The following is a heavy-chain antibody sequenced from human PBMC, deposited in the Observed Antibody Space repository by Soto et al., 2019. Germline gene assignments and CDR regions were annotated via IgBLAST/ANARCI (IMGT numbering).Heavy chain of an antibody. CDR2: ISFTGDSR. V-gene: IGHV3-23*01. CDR3: AKKSCSSPGCPYGMDV. Sequence: GXSLILSCAASGFNFNAYVMNCVRQAPLKGLEWVSIISFTGDSRYYADSVKDRFTISRDNSQNTLYLQMNSLRAEDTAVYYCAKKSCSSPGCPYGMDVWGQGTTVTVSS. J-gene: IGHJ6*02. CDR1: GFNFNAYV. D-gene: IGHD2-2*01.